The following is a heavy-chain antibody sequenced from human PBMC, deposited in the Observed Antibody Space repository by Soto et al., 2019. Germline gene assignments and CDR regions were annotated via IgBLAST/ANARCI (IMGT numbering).Heavy chain of an antibody. CDR1: GFSLLNAKMG. J-gene: IGHJ5*02. D-gene: IGHD6-13*01. CDR3: ARSPRTSLAALNWFDP. Sequence: QVTLKESGPVLLKPTETLTLTCTVSGFSLLNAKMGVSWIRQPPGKALEWLAHIFSNDEKSYSTSLKSRLTISKDTSKSKVVLTMTNMDPVDTATYYCARSPRTSLAALNWFDPWGQGTLVTVSS. V-gene: IGHV2-26*01. CDR2: IFSNDEK.